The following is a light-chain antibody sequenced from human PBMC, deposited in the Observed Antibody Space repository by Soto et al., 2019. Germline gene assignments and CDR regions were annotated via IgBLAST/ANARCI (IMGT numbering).Light chain of an antibody. V-gene: IGLV2-8*01. CDR2: EVS. J-gene: IGLJ1*01. CDR1: SSDVGAYNY. CDR3: CAYAGSNTSYV. Sequence: QSALTQPPSASGSPGQSVTISCTGTSSDVGAYNYVSWYQQHPGKAPKDMIYEVSNRPSGVPDRFSGSKSGNTASLTFSGLPAEDEADYYCCAYAGSNTSYVLGTGTKLTVL.